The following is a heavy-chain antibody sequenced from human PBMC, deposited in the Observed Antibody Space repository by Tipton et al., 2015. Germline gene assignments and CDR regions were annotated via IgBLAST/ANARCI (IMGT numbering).Heavy chain of an antibody. D-gene: IGHD3-10*01. CDR3: ARGLLLWFGMSDY. CDR1: GGSIDSYY. V-gene: IGHV4-59*08. Sequence: GLVKPSETLSLTCSVSGGSIDSYYWSWIRQPPGMRLEWIGYIDFRGSTEYNPSLKSRVTISLDTSKNQFSLKLNSVTAADTAVYYCARGLLLWFGMSDYWGRGTLVTVSS. J-gene: IGHJ4*02. CDR2: IDFRGST.